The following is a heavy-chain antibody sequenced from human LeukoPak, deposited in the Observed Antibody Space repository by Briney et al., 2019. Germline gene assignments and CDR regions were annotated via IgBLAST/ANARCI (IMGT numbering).Heavy chain of an antibody. J-gene: IGHJ6*02. D-gene: IGHD6-13*01. CDR3: ARVQLDFYYYGMDV. CDR1: GLTFSNAW. V-gene: IGHV3-11*06. CDR2: ISSSSSYT. Sequence: PGGSLRLSCLASGLTFSNAWMDWVRQAPGKGLEWVSYISSSSSYTNYADSVKGRFTISRDNAKNSLYLQMNSLRAEDTAVYYCARVQLDFYYYGMDVWGQGTTVTVSS.